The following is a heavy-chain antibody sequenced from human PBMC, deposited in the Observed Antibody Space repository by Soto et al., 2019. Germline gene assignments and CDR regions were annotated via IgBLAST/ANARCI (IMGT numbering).Heavy chain of an antibody. CDR2: TYYRSKWYN. D-gene: IGHD6-13*01. V-gene: IGHV6-1*01. CDR1: GDSVSSSSAT. Sequence: SQTLSLTCAISGDSVSSSSATWNWLRQSPSRGLEWLGRTYYRSKWYNDYAVSVRSRITINPDTSKNQISLHMNSMTPENTAEDYCLRTAYSFGNLIWGQGTMVTASS. J-gene: IGHJ3*02. CDR3: LRTAYSFGNLI.